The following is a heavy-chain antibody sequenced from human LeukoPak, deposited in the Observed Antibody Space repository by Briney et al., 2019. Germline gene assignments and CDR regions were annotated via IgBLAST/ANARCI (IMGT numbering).Heavy chain of an antibody. Sequence: GGSLRLSCAASGFTFSSYSMNWVRQAPGKGLEWVSVIYSGGSTYYADSVKGRFTISRDNSKNTLYLQMNSLRAEDTAVYYCVGQYQLLLIDYWGQGTLVTVSS. CDR3: VGQYQLLLIDY. CDR1: GFTFSSYS. J-gene: IGHJ4*02. D-gene: IGHD2-2*01. CDR2: IYSGGST. V-gene: IGHV3-66*01.